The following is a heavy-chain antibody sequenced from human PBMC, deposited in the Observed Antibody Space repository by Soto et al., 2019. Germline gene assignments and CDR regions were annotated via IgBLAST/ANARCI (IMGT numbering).Heavy chain of an antibody. J-gene: IGHJ4*02. V-gene: IGHV3-7*03. CDR1: GFTFSSYW. D-gene: IGHD2-2*01. Sequence: GGSLRLSCAASGFTFSSYWMSWVRQAPGKGLEWVANIKQDGSEKYYVDSVKGRFTISRDNAKNSLYLQMNSLRAEDTAVYYCARIPPLGYCSSNSCYASRGFDYWGQGTLVTVSS. CDR2: IKQDGSEK. CDR3: ARIPPLGYCSSNSCYASRGFDY.